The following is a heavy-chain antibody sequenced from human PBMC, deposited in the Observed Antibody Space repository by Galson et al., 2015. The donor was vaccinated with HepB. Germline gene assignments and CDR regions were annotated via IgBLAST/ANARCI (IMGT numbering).Heavy chain of an antibody. D-gene: IGHD3-9*01. J-gene: IGHJ3*02. CDR3: ASRKIYTGFDWLPHWRAFDI. V-gene: IGHV3-53*01. CDR2: IYSGGST. Sequence: SLRLSCAASGFTFSSYSMSWVRQAPGKGLEWVSVIYSGGSTYYADSVKGRFTISRDNSKNTLYLQMNSLRAEDTAVYYCASRKIYTGFDWLPHWRAFDIWGQGTMVTVSS. CDR1: GFTFSSYS.